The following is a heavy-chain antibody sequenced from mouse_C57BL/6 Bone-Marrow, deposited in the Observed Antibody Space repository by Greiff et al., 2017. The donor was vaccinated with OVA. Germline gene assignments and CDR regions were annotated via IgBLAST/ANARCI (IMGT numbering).Heavy chain of an antibody. CDR3: ARDPWSSPYWYFDV. V-gene: IGHV5-4*01. D-gene: IGHD1-1*01. CDR1: GFTFSSYA. Sequence: EVKVVESGGGLVKPGGSLKLSCAASGFTFSSYAMSWVRQTPEKRLEWVATISDGGSYTYYPDNVKGRFTISRDNAKNNLYLQMSHLKSEDTAMYYCARDPWSSPYWYFDVWGTGTTVTVSS. CDR2: ISDGGSYT. J-gene: IGHJ1*03.